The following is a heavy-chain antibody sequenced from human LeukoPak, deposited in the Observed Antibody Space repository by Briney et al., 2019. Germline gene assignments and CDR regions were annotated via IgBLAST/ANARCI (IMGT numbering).Heavy chain of an antibody. J-gene: IGHJ4*02. CDR1: GFTFDDYA. CDR3: AKDMWQAGDSSGYYSPFYY. CDR2: ISWNSGSI. Sequence: GGSLRLSCAASGFTFDDYAMHWVRQAPGKGLEWVSCISWNSGSIGYADSVKGRFTISRDNAKNSLYLQMNSLRAEDTALYYCAKDMWQAGDSSGYYSPFYYWGEGSLVTVSS. D-gene: IGHD3-22*01. V-gene: IGHV3-9*01.